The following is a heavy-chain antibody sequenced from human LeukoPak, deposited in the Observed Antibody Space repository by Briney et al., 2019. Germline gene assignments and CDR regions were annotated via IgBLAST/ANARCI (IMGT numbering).Heavy chain of an antibody. CDR3: ARGGSGYSYGYDY. J-gene: IGHJ4*02. CDR1: GGSISSSSYY. V-gene: IGHV4-39*07. CDR2: IYYSGST. D-gene: IGHD5-18*01. Sequence: SETLSLTCTVSGGSISSSSYYWGWIRQPPGKGLEWIGSIYYSGSTYYNPSLKSRVTISVDTSKNQFSLKLSSVTAADTAVYYCARGGSGYSYGYDYWGQGTLVTVSS.